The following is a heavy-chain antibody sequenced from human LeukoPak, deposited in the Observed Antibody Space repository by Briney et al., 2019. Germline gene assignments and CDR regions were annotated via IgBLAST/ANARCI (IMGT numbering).Heavy chain of an antibody. J-gene: IGHJ6*02. Sequence: GGSLRLSCAASGFTFKNVWMTWIRQAPGKGLEWVTNIKQDGSEKYYVDSVKGRFTISRDNAKNSLYLQMNSLRAEDTAVYYCARVEIVVVPAAPYYYGMDVWGQGTTVTVSS. CDR2: IKQDGSEK. D-gene: IGHD2-2*01. CDR3: ARVEIVVVPAAPYYYGMDV. CDR1: GFTFKNVW. V-gene: IGHV3-7*01.